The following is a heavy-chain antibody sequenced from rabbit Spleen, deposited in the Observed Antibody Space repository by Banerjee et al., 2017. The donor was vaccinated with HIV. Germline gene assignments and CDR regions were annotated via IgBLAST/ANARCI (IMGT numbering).Heavy chain of an antibody. CDR3: AREKAGPNKDFVAVLDL. V-gene: IGHV1S45*01. CDR1: RFDFNSGG. D-gene: IGHD4-1*01. J-gene: IGHJ2*01. Sequence: QEHLVESGGGLVQPGGSLTLSCKASRFDFNSGGVSWVRQAPGKGLEWISCIAGSSSGFTYSATWAKGRFTCSKTSSTTVTLQMTSLTAADTATYFCAREKAGPNKDFVAVLDLWGPGTLVTVS. CDR2: IAGSSSGFT.